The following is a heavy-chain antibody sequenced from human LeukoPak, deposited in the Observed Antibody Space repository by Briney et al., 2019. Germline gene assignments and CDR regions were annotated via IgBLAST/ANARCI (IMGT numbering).Heavy chain of an antibody. V-gene: IGHV1-69*04. J-gene: IGHJ4*02. Sequence: SVKVSCKASGGTFSSYAISWVRQAPGQGLEWMGRIIPILGIANYAQKFQGGVTITADKSTSTAYMELSSLRSEDTAVYYCAAMDIVVVPAATGDWGQGTLVTVSS. D-gene: IGHD2-2*03. CDR2: IIPILGIA. CDR1: GGTFSSYA. CDR3: AAMDIVVVPAATGD.